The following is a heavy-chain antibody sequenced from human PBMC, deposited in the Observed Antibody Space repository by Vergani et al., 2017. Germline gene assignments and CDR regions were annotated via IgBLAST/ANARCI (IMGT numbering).Heavy chain of an antibody. CDR2: IYPNGNG. CDR3: ARGNCWVIFPTYNWLAP. Sequence: QVHLQESGPGVVKPSDTLSLTCTVSGGSMSDFYWTWIRQPAGRGLEWIGRIYPNGNGNYNESLMSRLTMLIDTSRSQFSLSLSSVTAADTAVYYCARGNCWVIFPTYNWLAPWGRGILVTVSS. J-gene: IGHJ5*02. CDR1: GGSMSDFY. D-gene: IGHD2-15*01. V-gene: IGHV4-4*07.